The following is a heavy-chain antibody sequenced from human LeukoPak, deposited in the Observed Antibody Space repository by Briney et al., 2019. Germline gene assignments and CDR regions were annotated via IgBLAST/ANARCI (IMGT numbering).Heavy chain of an antibody. Sequence: ASVKVSCKASGYTFTSYGISWVRQAPGQGLEWMGWISAYNGNTNYAQKLQGRVTTTTDTSTSTAYMELRSLRSDDTAVYYCARVKRSGDYYDSSGYSDGLDYFDYWGQGTLVTVSS. D-gene: IGHD3-22*01. J-gene: IGHJ4*02. V-gene: IGHV1-18*01. CDR1: GYTFTSYG. CDR3: ARVKRSGDYYDSSGYSDGLDYFDY. CDR2: ISAYNGNT.